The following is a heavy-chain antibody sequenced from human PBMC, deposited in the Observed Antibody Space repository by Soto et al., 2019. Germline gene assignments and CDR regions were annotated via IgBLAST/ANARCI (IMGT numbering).Heavy chain of an antibody. J-gene: IGHJ4*02. CDR1: GYSFTSYW. CDR2: IDPSDSYT. CDR3: ARLEYYYDSSGYRDY. Sequence: GESLKISCKGSGYSFTSYWISWVRQMPGKGLEWMGRIDPSDSYTNYSPSFQGHVTISADKSISTAYLQWSSLKASDTAMYYCARLEYYYDSSGYRDYWGQGTLVTSPQ. V-gene: IGHV5-10-1*01. D-gene: IGHD3-22*01.